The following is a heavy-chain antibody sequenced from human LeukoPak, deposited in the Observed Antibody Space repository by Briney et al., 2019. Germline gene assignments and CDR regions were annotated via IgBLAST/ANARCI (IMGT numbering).Heavy chain of an antibody. Sequence: GGSLRLSCAAFDFTFSNYAMSWVRQSPGKGLEWVSGTSGSGGSRYYPDSVKGRFTISRDNSKNTLYLQMNSLRAEDTAVYYCAKSFSMVRGVMGCDYWGQGTLVTVSS. CDR3: AKSFSMVRGVMGCDY. CDR1: DFTFSNYA. V-gene: IGHV3-23*01. D-gene: IGHD3-10*01. CDR2: TSGSGGSR. J-gene: IGHJ4*02.